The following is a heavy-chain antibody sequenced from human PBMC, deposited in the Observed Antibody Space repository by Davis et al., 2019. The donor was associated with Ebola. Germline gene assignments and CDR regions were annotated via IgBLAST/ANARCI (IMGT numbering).Heavy chain of an antibody. J-gene: IGHJ4*02. D-gene: IGHD1/OR15-1a*01. Sequence: GGSLRLSCAASGFSFSNCWMSWVRQAPEKGLEWVANIKEDGSEKYYVDSVKGRFTISRDNAKNSLYLQMNSLGVEDTAMYYCAREMRGTADSHWGQGTLVTVSS. CDR1: GFSFSNCW. CDR3: AREMRGTADSH. CDR2: IKEDGSEK. V-gene: IGHV3-7*01.